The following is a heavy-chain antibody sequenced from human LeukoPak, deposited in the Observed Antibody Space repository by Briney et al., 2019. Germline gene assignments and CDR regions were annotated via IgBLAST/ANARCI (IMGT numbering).Heavy chain of an antibody. Sequence: KPSETLSLTCAVYGGSFSGYYWSWIRQPPGKGLEWIGEINHSGSTNYNPSLKSRVTISVDTSKNQFSLKLSSVTAADTAVYYCASADYSNPSPFDYWGQGTLVTVSS. D-gene: IGHD4-11*01. CDR3: ASADYSNPSPFDY. CDR1: GGSFSGYY. CDR2: INHSGST. J-gene: IGHJ4*02. V-gene: IGHV4-34*01.